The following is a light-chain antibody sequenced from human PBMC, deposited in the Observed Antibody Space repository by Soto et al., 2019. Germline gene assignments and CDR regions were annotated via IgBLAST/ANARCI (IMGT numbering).Light chain of an antibody. CDR3: QQYNYWPPYT. J-gene: IGKJ2*01. V-gene: IGKV3-15*01. CDR1: QSISSSN. Sequence: EIVMTQSPATLSVSPGERATLSCRASQSISSSNLAWYQQKPGQAPRLLIYGSSSRATGIPARFSGSGSGTDFTLTISSLQSEDFAVYYCQQYNYWPPYTFGQGTMVDIK. CDR2: GSS.